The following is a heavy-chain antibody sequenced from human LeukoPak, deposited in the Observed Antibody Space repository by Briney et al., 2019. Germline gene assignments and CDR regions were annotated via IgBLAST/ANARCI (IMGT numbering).Heavy chain of an antibody. CDR1: GFTFRSYW. CDR2: ILGDGSIT. D-gene: IGHD6-19*01. CDR3: ARDRSSGWYPSGY. V-gene: IGHV3-74*01. Sequence: GGSLRLSCAASGFTFRSYWMHWVRQAPGKGLVWVSRILGDGSITNYADSVEGRFTISRDNAKNTLYLLMNNLRAEDTAVYYCARDRSSGWYPSGYWGQGTLVTVSS. J-gene: IGHJ4*02.